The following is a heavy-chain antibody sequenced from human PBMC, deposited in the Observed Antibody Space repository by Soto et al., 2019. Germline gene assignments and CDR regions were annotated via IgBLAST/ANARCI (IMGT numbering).Heavy chain of an antibody. CDR3: ARDPTPIQGPPFDC. D-gene: IGHD1-1*01. J-gene: IGHJ4*02. V-gene: IGHV3-33*01. Sequence: PGGSLRLSCVASGFDFSVYGMHWVRQAPGKGLEWVTFIWYDGVNKYYADSVKGRFTVSRDRSTNTVYLQMNSRRAEDTAIYYCARDPTPIQGPPFDCWGRGTLVTVSS. CDR1: GFDFSVYG. CDR2: IWYDGVNK.